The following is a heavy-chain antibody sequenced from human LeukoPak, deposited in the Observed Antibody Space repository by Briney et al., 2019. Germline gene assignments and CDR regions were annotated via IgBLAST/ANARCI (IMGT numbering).Heavy chain of an antibody. V-gene: IGHV3-30*03. D-gene: IGHD4-17*01. CDR1: GFTLSSFG. J-gene: IGHJ4*02. CDR3: ARSAYGDYVGGDY. CDR2: ISDDGSNR. Sequence: GRSLRLSCTASGFTLSSFGMHWVRQAPGKGLEWVAVISDDGSNRYYADSVKGRFTISRDKSKQTLYLQMNSLRSEDTAVYYCARSAYGDYVGGDYWGQGTLVTVSS.